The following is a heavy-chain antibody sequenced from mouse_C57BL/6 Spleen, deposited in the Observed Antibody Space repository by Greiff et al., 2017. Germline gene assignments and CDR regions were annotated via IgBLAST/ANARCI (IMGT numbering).Heavy chain of an antibody. J-gene: IGHJ2*01. CDR3: ARNHFDY. CDR1: GYTFTDYY. V-gene: IGHV1-76*01. CDR2: IYPGSGNT. Sequence: HVQLQQSGAELVRPGASVKLSCTASGYTFTDYYINWVKQRPGQGLEWIARIYPGSGNTYYNEKFKGKATLTAEKSSSTAYMQLSSLTSEDSAVYFCARNHFDYWGQGTTLTVSS.